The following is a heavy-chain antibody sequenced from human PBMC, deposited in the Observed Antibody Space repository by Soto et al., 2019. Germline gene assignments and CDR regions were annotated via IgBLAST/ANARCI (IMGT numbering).Heavy chain of an antibody. CDR1: GYAFTTFW. CDR2: IDPSDSYT. CDR3: ARLYCTSATCDGWVDP. Sequence: GESLKISCTGFGYAFTTFWITWVRQMPGKGLEWMGRIDPSDSYTKYNPTFQGHVSISADKSISTAYLQWSSLKASDTAIYYCARLYCTSATCDGWVDPWGQGTLVTVSS. D-gene: IGHD2-2*01. V-gene: IGHV5-10-1*01. J-gene: IGHJ5*02.